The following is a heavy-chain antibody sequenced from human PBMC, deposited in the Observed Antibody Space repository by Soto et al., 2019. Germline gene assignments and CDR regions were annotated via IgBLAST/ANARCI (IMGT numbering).Heavy chain of an antibody. J-gene: IGHJ6*02. CDR2: IYHSGST. CDR1: GGSISSSNW. CDR3: ARGGGGAVAGNYYYYGMDV. D-gene: IGHD6-19*01. Sequence: ASETLSLTCAVSGGSISSSNWWSWVRQPPGKGLEWIGEIYHSGSTNYNPSLKSRVTISVDKSKNQFSLKLSSVTAADTAVYYCARGGGGAVAGNYYYYGMDVWGQGTTVTVSS. V-gene: IGHV4-4*02.